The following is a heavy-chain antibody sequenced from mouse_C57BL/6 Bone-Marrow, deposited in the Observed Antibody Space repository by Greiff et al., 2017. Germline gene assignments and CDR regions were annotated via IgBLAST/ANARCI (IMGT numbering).Heavy chain of an antibody. CDR1: GYTFTSYG. J-gene: IGHJ4*01. V-gene: IGHV1-81*01. D-gene: IGHD2-5*01. CDR3: ARYSNYVNYAMDY. Sequence: QVQLQQSGAELARPGASVKLSCKASGYTFTSYGLRWVKQRTGQGLEWIGEIYPRSGNTYYNEKFKGKATLAADKSSSTAYMELRSLTSEDSAVYFCARYSNYVNYAMDYWGQGTSVTVSS. CDR2: IYPRSGNT.